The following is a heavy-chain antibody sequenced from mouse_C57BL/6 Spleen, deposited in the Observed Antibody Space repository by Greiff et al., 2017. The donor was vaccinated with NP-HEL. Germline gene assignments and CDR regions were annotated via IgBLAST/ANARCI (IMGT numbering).Heavy chain of an antibody. Sequence: VQLQQSGAELARPGASVKLSCKASGYTFTSYGISWVKQRTGQGLEWIGEIYPRSGNTYYNEKFKGKATLTADKSSSTAYMELRSLTSEDSAVYFCARTAPGSSPWYFDVWGTGTTVTVSS. CDR1: GYTFTSYG. J-gene: IGHJ1*03. CDR3: ARTAPGSSPWYFDV. CDR2: IYPRSGNT. D-gene: IGHD1-1*01. V-gene: IGHV1-81*01.